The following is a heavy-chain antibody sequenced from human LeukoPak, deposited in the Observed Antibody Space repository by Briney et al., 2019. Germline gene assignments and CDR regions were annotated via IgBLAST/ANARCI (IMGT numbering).Heavy chain of an antibody. CDR3: VAYDSSGYYNY. V-gene: IGHV3-74*01. D-gene: IGHD3-22*01. CDR2: INSDGSGT. CDR1: GFTFSSYW. J-gene: IGHJ4*02. Sequence: GGSLRLSCAASGFTFSSYWMHWVRQAPGKGLVWVSRINSDGSGTTYADSVKGRFTISRDNAKNTLYLQMNSLSAEDTAVYYCVAYDSSGYYNYWGQGTLVTVSS.